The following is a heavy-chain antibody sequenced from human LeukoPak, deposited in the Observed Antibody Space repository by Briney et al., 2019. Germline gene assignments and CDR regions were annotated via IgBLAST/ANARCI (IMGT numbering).Heavy chain of an antibody. V-gene: IGHV4-4*02. Sequence: SETLSLTCAVSGGSISSSNWWSWVRQPPGKGLEWIGEIYHSGSTNYNPSLKSRVTISVDTSKNQFSLKLSSVTAADTAVYYCARPSSGWPYWYFDLWGRGTLVTVSS. CDR3: ARPSSGWPYWYFDL. D-gene: IGHD6-19*01. CDR1: GGSISSSNW. J-gene: IGHJ2*01. CDR2: IYHSGST.